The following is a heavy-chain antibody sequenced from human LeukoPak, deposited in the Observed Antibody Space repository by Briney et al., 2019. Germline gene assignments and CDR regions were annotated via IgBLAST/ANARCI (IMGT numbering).Heavy chain of an antibody. CDR1: GYSISSGYY. J-gene: IGHJ3*02. V-gene: IGHV4-38-2*02. CDR3: ASRITMIVVANHAFDI. CDR2: IYHSGGT. D-gene: IGHD3-22*01. Sequence: SETLSLTCTVSGYSISSGYYWGWIRQPPGKGLEWIGGIYHSGGTYYNPSLKSRVTISVDTSKNQFSLKLSSVTAADTAVYYCASRITMIVVANHAFDIWGQGTMVTVSS.